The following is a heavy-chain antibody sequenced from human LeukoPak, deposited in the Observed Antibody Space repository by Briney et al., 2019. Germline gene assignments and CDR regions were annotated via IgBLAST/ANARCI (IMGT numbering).Heavy chain of an antibody. D-gene: IGHD2-2*01. CDR2: INHSGST. CDR3: AREGVPAATYSFDF. J-gene: IGHJ4*02. CDR1: GGSFSDYY. V-gene: IGHV4-34*01. Sequence: SETLSLICAVYGGSFSDYYWSWIRQPPGKGLEWIGEINHSGSTNYNPSLKSRVTISADSSKNQFSLKLSSVTAADTAVYYCAREGVPAATYSFDFWGQGTLVTVSS.